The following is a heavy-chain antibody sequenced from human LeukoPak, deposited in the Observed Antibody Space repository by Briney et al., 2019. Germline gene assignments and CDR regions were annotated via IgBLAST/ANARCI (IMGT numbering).Heavy chain of an antibody. CDR1: GFSLSTTGVG. J-gene: IGHJ6*02. Sequence: SGPTLVNPTQTLTLTCTFSGFSLSTTGVGVGWIRQPPGKALEWLALINSNDDKRYSPSLKSRLTISRDTSKNQVVLTMANMDPADTATYYCARTLNTYYYDSSTPEFYYYYGMDVWGQGTTVTVSS. D-gene: IGHD3-22*01. CDR2: INSNDDK. V-gene: IGHV2-5*01. CDR3: ARTLNTYYYDSSTPEFYYYYGMDV.